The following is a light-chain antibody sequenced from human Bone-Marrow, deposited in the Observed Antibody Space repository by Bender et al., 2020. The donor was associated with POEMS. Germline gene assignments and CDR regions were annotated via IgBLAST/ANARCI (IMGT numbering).Light chain of an antibody. J-gene: IGLJ2*01. CDR1: SSDIGDYDY. V-gene: IGLV2-8*01. Sequence: QSALTQPPSASGSPGQSVTLSCTGTSSDIGDYDYVSWYQQHPGNAPKLIIYEVNKRPSGVPDRFSGSKSGDTASLTVSGLQAEDEVDYYCSSYGGSNSFVFGGGTKLTVL. CDR3: SSYGGSNSFV. CDR2: EVN.